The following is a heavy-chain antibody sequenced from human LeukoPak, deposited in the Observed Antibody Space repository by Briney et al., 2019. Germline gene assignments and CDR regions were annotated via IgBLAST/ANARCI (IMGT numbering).Heavy chain of an antibody. D-gene: IGHD3-16*02. CDR3: AKVGDYVWGSYRSVPYDY. V-gene: IGHV3-30*18. Sequence: GGSLRLSCAASGFTFSTYGMHWVRQAPGKGLDWVAVISYDGNTKYYADSVKGRFTISRDNSKNTLYLQMNSLRAEDTAVYYCAKVGDYVWGSYRSVPYDYWGQGTLVTVSS. J-gene: IGHJ4*02. CDR1: GFTFSTYG. CDR2: ISYDGNTK.